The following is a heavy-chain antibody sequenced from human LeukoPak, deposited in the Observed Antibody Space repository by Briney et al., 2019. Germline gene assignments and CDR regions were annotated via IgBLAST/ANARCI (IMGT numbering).Heavy chain of an antibody. CDR2: ISTSRSYI. J-gene: IGHJ4*02. CDR1: GFTFSSYE. V-gene: IGHV3-21*01. CDR3: TRFLYYYDSSTYHDYFDY. Sequence: PGGSLRLSCAASGFTFSSYEMNWVRQAPGKGLEWVSSISTSRSYIYYADSVKGRFTISRDNAKNTLYLQMNSLRAEDTAVYYCTRFLYYYDSSTYHDYFDYWGQGTLVTVSS. D-gene: IGHD3-22*01.